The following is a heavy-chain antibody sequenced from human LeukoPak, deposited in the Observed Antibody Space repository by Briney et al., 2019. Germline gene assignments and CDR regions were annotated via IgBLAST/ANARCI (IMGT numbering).Heavy chain of an antibody. V-gene: IGHV4-61*02. CDR1: GGSFSSGLYY. Sequence: KSSETLSLTCTVSGGSFSSGLYYWTWIRQPAGKGLEWIGRIYISGSTSYNPSLKSRVTISRDTSKNEFSLKLSSVTAADTAVYYCARDSRRDGYNLDYWGRGTLVTVSS. J-gene: IGHJ4*02. CDR3: ARDSRRDGYNLDY. CDR2: IYISGST. D-gene: IGHD5-24*01.